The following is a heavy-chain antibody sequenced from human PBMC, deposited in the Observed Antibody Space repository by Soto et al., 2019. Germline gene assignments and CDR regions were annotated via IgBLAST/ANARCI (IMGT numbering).Heavy chain of an antibody. CDR1: GGSISNGGYY. D-gene: IGHD2-21*01. V-gene: IGHV4-31*03. CDR2: IYYSGTT. CDR3: ARADIFNYFYGMDV. Sequence: QVQLQESGPGLLKPSQTLSLTCTVSGGSISNGGYYWSWIRQQPGKGLEWIGNIYYSGTTIYNPSLKSRLTMSVGTSKRQSSLKLSSVTAADAAVYYCARADIFNYFYGMDVWGQGTTVTVSS. J-gene: IGHJ6*02.